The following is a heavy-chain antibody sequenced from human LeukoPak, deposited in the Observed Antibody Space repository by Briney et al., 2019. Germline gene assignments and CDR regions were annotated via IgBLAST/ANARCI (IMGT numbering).Heavy chain of an antibody. Sequence: GGSLRLSRAASGFTFDDYAMHWVRQAPGKGLEWVSGISWNSGSIGYADSVEGRFTISRDNAKNSLYLQMNSLRAEDTALYYCAKDRSQWLALYYFDYWGQGTLVTVSS. CDR2: ISWNSGSI. CDR1: GFTFDDYA. V-gene: IGHV3-9*01. CDR3: AKDRSQWLALYYFDY. J-gene: IGHJ4*02. D-gene: IGHD6-19*01.